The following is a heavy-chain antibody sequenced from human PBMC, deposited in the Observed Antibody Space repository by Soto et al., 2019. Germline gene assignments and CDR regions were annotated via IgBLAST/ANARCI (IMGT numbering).Heavy chain of an antibody. CDR2: ISARNGNT. CDR3: ARGRYGDY. J-gene: IGHJ4*02. Sequence: QAHLVQYGPEVKKPGASVKVSCKGSGYIFTSYGIAWVRQAPGQGLEWMGWISARNGNTEYAQKFHGRVTVTRDKSTSTAYLELRSLKSDDPALYYCARGRYGDYWGQGALVTVSS. CDR1: GYIFTSYG. V-gene: IGHV1-18*01. D-gene: IGHD4-17*01.